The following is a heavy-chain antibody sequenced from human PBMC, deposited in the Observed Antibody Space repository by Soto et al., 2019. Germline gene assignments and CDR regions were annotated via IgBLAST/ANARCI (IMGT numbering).Heavy chain of an antibody. D-gene: IGHD2-2*01. CDR2: INPSGGSR. J-gene: IGHJ6*02. Sequence: QVQLVQSGAEVKKPGASVKVSCKASGYTFTTYYMHWVRQAPGQGLEWMGIINPSGGSRSYAQKFQGRATMTRDTSTSTVYMELSSLRSEDTAVYYCARGGSVVVVPAAKNGMDVWGQGTTVTVSS. CDR1: GYTFTTYY. V-gene: IGHV1-46*01. CDR3: ARGGSVVVVPAAKNGMDV.